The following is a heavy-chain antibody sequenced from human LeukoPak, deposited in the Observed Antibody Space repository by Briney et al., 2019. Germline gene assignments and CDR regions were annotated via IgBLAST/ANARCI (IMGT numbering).Heavy chain of an antibody. CDR3: ANDLDRMIVVVTNFDY. V-gene: IGHV3-30*02. Sequence: GGSLRLSCAASGFTFSSYGMHWVRQAPGKGLEWVAFIRYDGSNKYYADSVKGRFTISRDNSKNTLYLQINSLRAEDTAVYYCANDLDRMIVVVTNFDYWGQGTLVTVSS. J-gene: IGHJ4*02. D-gene: IGHD3-22*01. CDR1: GFTFSSYG. CDR2: IRYDGSNK.